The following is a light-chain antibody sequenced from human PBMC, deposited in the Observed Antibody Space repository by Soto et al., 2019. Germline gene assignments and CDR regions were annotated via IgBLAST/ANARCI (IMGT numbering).Light chain of an antibody. V-gene: IGKV3-15*01. Sequence: ETVMTQSPATLSVSPGERATLSCRASQSVNSNLAWYQQKLGQAPRVLIFGASTRATGIPARFSGSGSGTEFSLTINSLKSEDFAVYYCQEYNTWPWTFGQGTKVEIK. CDR3: QEYNTWPWT. CDR2: GAS. CDR1: QSVNSN. J-gene: IGKJ1*01.